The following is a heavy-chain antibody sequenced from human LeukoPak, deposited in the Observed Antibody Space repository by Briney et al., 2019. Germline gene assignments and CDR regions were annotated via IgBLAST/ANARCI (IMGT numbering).Heavy chain of an antibody. V-gene: IGHV3-21*01. CDR3: ARDMDTYSGYEIFYFDY. CDR2: ISSSSSYI. J-gene: IGHJ4*02. CDR1: GFTFSSYS. Sequence: PGGSLRPSCAASGFTFSSYSMNWVRQAPGKGLEWVSSISSSSSYIYYADSVKGRFTISRDNAKNSLYLQMNSLRAEDTAVYYCARDMDTYSGYEIFYFDYWGQGTLVTVSS. D-gene: IGHD5-12*01.